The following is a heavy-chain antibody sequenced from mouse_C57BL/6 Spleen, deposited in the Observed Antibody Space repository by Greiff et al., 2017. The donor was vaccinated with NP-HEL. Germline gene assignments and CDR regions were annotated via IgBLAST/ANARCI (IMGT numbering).Heavy chain of an antibody. V-gene: IGHV2-2*01. J-gene: IGHJ2*01. D-gene: IGHD2-12*01. Sequence: VKLMESGPGLVQPSQSLSITCTVSGFSLTSYGVHWVRQSPGKGLEWLGVIWSGGSTDYNAAFISRLSISKDNSKSQVFFKMNSLQADDTAIYYCATSYYSLYFDYWGQGTTLTVSS. CDR3: ATSYYSLYFDY. CDR2: IWSGGST. CDR1: GFSLTSYG.